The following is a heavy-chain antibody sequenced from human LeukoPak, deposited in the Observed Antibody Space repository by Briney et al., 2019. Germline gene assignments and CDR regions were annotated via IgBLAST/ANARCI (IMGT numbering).Heavy chain of an antibody. Sequence: PSETQSLTCTVSGGSISSYYWSWIRQPPGKGLEWIGYIYYSGRTNYNPSLKSRVTISVDTSKNQFSLKLSSVTAADTAVYYCAREKDSSSWYRHFDYWGQGTLVTVSS. J-gene: IGHJ4*02. CDR2: IYYSGRT. D-gene: IGHD6-13*01. CDR3: AREKDSSSWYRHFDY. V-gene: IGHV4-59*01. CDR1: GGSISSYY.